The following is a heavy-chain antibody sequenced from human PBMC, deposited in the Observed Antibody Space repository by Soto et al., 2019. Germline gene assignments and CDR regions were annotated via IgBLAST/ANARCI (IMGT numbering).Heavy chain of an antibody. D-gene: IGHD4-4*01. V-gene: IGHV1-46*01. J-gene: IGHJ6*02. CDR3: PVGGNYLSMDV. CDR1: GYTFTSYY. CDR2: INPDGGGT. Sequence: HVQLVQSGAEVKKPGASVKVSCKASGYTFTSYYMHWVRLAPGQGLEWMGIINPDGGGTSYAQQFLGRVIMPRDPSTSTVYMEMSSLRSEDTAVYYCPVGGNYLSMDVWGQGTTVTVSS.